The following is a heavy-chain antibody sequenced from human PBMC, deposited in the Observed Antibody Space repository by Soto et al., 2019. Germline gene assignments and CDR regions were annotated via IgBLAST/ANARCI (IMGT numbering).Heavy chain of an antibody. V-gene: IGHV4-34*01. J-gene: IGHJ6*02. D-gene: IGHD1-26*01. CDR2: INHSGST. CDR1: GGSFSGYY. CDR3: ARGLVGATGAFNYYYYGMDV. Sequence: SETLSLTCAVYGGSFSGYYWSWIRQPPGKGLEWIGEINHSGSTNYNPSLKSRVTISVGTSKNQFSLKLSSVTAADTAVYYCARGLVGATGAFNYYYYGMDVWGQGTTVT.